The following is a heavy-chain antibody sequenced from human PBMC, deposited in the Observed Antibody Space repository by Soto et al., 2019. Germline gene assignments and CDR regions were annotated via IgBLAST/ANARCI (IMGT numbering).Heavy chain of an antibody. J-gene: IGHJ4*02. CDR1: GYSFTSHT. CDR2: FGAGNGHI. Sequence: QVQLVQSGAEVKEPGASVIVSCRASGYSFTSHTLHWARQAPGQSLEWMGWFGAGNGHIRYAQQFHGRVPFTKDTSATTANMEPRSLTSHHTAIDYCARQPEDGVPGAYGGQEPRFDVSS. CDR3: ARQPEDGVPGAY. V-gene: IGHV1-3*01. D-gene: IGHD2-8*01.